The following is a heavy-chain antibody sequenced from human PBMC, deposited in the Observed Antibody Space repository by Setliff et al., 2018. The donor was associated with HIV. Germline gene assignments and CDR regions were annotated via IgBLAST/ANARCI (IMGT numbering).Heavy chain of an antibody. CDR1: GYTFSDYY. J-gene: IGHJ4*02. V-gene: IGHV1-2*02. Sequence: GASVKVSCKASGYTFSDYYLHWVRQAPGQGLEWLGWMNPNSGRAGSAQMFQGRLTMTRDTSTSTAYMELSSLTSDDTAIYYCARGRLSWSPDFWGQGTLVTVSS. CDR2: MNPNSGRA. CDR3: ARGRLSWSPDF.